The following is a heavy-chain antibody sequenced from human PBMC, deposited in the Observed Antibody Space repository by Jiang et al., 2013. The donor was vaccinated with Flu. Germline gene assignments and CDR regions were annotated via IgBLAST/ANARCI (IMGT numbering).Heavy chain of an antibody. CDR2: ISFDGSNK. V-gene: IGHV3-30*03. CDR3: VLARIQVWVPSSGYYYGMDV. Sequence: VQLVESGGGMVQPGRSLRLSCAASGITLSNYGTHWVRQAPGKGLEWVALISFDGSNKYYADSVKGRVSISRDNSKSTLYLQMNSLRLEDTAVYYCVLARIQVWVPSSGYYYGMDVWGQGTTVSVSS. D-gene: IGHD5-18*01. CDR1: GITLSNYG. J-gene: IGHJ6*02.